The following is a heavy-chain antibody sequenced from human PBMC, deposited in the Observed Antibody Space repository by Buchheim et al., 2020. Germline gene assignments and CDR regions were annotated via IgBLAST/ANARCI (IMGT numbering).Heavy chain of an antibody. Sequence: QVQLVESGGGLVKPEESLRLSCAASGFTFTDYYMSWIRQAPGKGLEWVSDISMGGSAMYYADSVKGRFTISRDNAKNSLYLQMNSLRAEDTAVYYCARRGYDSQTLYYFDYWGQGTL. J-gene: IGHJ4*02. V-gene: IGHV3-11*01. D-gene: IGHD3-16*01. CDR1: GFTFTDYY. CDR2: ISMGGSAM. CDR3: ARRGYDSQTLYYFDY.